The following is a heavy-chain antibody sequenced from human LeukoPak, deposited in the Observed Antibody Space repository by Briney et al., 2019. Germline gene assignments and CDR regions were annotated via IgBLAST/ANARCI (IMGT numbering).Heavy chain of an antibody. CDR3: ARDYIRRGTIFGTREDAFDV. J-gene: IGHJ3*01. D-gene: IGHD3-3*01. Sequence: ASVKVSCKASGYTFTTYDINRVRQATGQGLEWMGSMNPNNANTDYAQKFQGRVTITRDTSISTAYMELSSLRSEDTAVYYCARDYIRRGTIFGTREDAFDVWGQGTMVTVSS. CDR2: MNPNNANT. V-gene: IGHV1-8*03. CDR1: GYTFTTYD.